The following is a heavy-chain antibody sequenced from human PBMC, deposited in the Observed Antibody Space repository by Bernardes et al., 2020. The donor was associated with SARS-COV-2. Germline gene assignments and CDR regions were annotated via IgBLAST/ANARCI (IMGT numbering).Heavy chain of an antibody. CDR3: ARSHYYDFWSGYYYYGMDV. CDR2: IYYSGST. D-gene: IGHD3-3*01. J-gene: IGHJ6*02. V-gene: IGHV4-59*08. CDR1: GGSISNYY. Sequence: SETLSLTCTVSGGSISNYYWSWIRQPPGKGLEWIGYIYYSGSTNYNPSLKSRVTISVDTSKNQFSLKLSSVTAADTAVYYCARSHYYDFWSGYYYYGMDVWGQGTTVTVSS.